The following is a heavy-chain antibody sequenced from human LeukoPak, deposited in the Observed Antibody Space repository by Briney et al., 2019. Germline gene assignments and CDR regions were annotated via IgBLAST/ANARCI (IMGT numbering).Heavy chain of an antibody. CDR1: GFTFSSYA. CDR3: ARVLGWKATIPSPLCC. Sequence: GGSLRLSCAASGFTFSSYAMHWVRQAPGKGLEWVAVISYDGSNKYYADSVKGRFTISRDNSKNTLYLQMNSLRAEDTAVYYCARVLGWKATIPSPLCCWGQGTLVTVSS. D-gene: IGHD5-24*01. CDR2: ISYDGSNK. V-gene: IGHV3-30-3*01. J-gene: IGHJ4*02.